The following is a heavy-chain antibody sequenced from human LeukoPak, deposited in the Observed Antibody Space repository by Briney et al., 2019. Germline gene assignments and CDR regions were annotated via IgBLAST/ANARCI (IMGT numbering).Heavy chain of an antibody. CDR1: GGSISSYY. V-gene: IGHV4-59*01. CDR3: ARACSSTSCSPTGYYYGMDV. J-gene: IGHJ6*02. D-gene: IGHD2-2*01. CDR2: IYYSGST. Sequence: TSETLSLTCTVSGGSISSYYWSWIRQPPGKGLEWIGYIYYSGSTNYNPSLKSRVTISVDTSKNQFSLKLSSVTAADTAVYYCARACSSTSCSPTGYYYGMDVWGQGTTVTVSS.